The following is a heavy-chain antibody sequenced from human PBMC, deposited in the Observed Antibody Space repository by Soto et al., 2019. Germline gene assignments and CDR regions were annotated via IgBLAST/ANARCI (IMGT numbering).Heavy chain of an antibody. CDR3: AATVVVVAANPSWFDP. Sequence: ASVKVSFKASGYTFTSYGISWVRQAPGQGLEWMGWISAYNGNTNYAQKLQGRVTMTTDTSTSTAYMELRSLRSDDTAVHYCAATVVVVAANPSWFDPWGQGTLVTVSS. D-gene: IGHD2-15*01. CDR1: GYTFTSYG. CDR2: ISAYNGNT. J-gene: IGHJ5*02. V-gene: IGHV1-18*01.